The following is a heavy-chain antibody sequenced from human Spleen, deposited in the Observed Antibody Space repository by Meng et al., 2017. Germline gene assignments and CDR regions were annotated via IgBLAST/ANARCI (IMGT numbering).Heavy chain of an antibody. CDR2: ISSSGSTK. CDR3: ARGSSSSWWYFYYGMDV. J-gene: IGHJ6*02. Sequence: GESLKISCAASGFTFSDYYMSWIRQAPGKGLEWVSYISSSGSTKYYADSVKGRFTISRDNAKNSLYLQMNSLRAEDAAVYYCARGSSSSWWYFYYGMDVWGQGTTVTVSS. CDR1: GFTFSDYY. V-gene: IGHV3-11*04. D-gene: IGHD6-13*01.